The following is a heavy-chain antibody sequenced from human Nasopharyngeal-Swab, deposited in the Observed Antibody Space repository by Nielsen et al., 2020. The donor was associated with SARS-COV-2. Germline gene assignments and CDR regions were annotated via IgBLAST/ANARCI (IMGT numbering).Heavy chain of an antibody. CDR1: GFTFSSYA. D-gene: IGHD3-3*01. Sequence: GESLKISCAASGFTFSSYAMSWVRQAPGKGLEWVSAISGSGGSTYYADSVKGRFTISRDNSKNTLYLQMNSLRAEDTAVYYRAKAPGVREDIWGQGTLVTVSS. CDR3: AKAPGVREDI. CDR2: ISGSGGST. J-gene: IGHJ4*02. V-gene: IGHV3-23*01.